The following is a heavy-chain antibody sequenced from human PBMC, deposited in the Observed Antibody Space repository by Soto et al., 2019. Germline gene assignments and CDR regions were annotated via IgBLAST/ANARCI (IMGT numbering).Heavy chain of an antibody. Sequence: QVQLVQSGAEVKKPGSSVKVSCKASGGTFSGYAISWVRQAPGQGLEWMGVLIPTFGSPNYAQRFQGRVTITADEYTTTAFMELSSLRSEDTAVYYCARDERYCTSGVCPYALDVWGQGTTITVSS. CDR1: GGTFSGYA. D-gene: IGHD2-8*01. V-gene: IGHV1-69*01. CDR2: LIPTFGSP. CDR3: ARDERYCTSGVCPYALDV. J-gene: IGHJ6*02.